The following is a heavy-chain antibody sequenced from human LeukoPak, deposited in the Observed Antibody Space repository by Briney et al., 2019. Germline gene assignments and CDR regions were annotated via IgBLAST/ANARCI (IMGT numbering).Heavy chain of an antibody. CDR2: INPALGST. J-gene: IGHJ3*02. CDR1: GYTFTGYY. D-gene: IGHD6-19*01. Sequence: APVKVSCKASGYTFTGYYIHWVRQAPGQGLEWMGIINPALGSTSYTQKFQGRVTMTRDTSTSTVYMELSSLRYEDTAVYYRARDQQWLVTGEDAFDIWGQGTMVTVSS. V-gene: IGHV1-46*01. CDR3: ARDQQWLVTGEDAFDI.